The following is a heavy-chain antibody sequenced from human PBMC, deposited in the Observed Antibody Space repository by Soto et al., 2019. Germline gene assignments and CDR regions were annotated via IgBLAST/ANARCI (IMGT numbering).Heavy chain of an antibody. D-gene: IGHD2-2*01. CDR1: GFTFSSYA. Sequence: LRLSCAASGFTFSSYAMSWVRQAPGKGLEWVSAISGSGGSTYYADSVKGRFTISRDNSKNTLYLQMDSLRAEDTAVYYCAKGDSTSWYKGYYQYWGQGTLVTVSS. CDR3: AKGDSTSWYKGYYQY. V-gene: IGHV3-23*01. CDR2: ISGSGGST. J-gene: IGHJ1*01.